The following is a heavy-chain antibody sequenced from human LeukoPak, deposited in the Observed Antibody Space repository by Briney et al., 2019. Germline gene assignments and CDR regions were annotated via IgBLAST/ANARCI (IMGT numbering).Heavy chain of an antibody. D-gene: IGHD2-8*01. V-gene: IGHV4-4*07. CDR3: AREESYQGTNGYSYFFDS. CDR2: IYKSGTT. J-gene: IGHJ4*02. Sequence: SGSLSLTCTVSGGSIGWDYWSWIRQSAGKGLEWIGRIYKSGTTNYNPSFRSRVTMSVDTSKNHFSLTLTSVTAADTAVYYCAREESYQGTNGYSYFFDSWGQGSLVTVSS. CDR1: GGSIGWDY.